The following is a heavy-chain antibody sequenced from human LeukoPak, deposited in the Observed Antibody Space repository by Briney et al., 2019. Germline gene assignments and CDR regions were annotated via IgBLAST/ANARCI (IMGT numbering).Heavy chain of an antibody. D-gene: IGHD4-23*01. V-gene: IGHV4-34*01. CDR1: GGSFSGYY. CDR2: IYHSGST. J-gene: IGHJ4*02. CDR3: ARNGGNSGFDY. Sequence: ASETLSLTCAVYGGSFSGYYWSWIRQPPGKGLEWIGEIYHSGSTNYNPSLKSRVTMLLDKSKNQFSLKLSSVTAADTAVYYCARNGGNSGFDYWGQGTLVTVSS.